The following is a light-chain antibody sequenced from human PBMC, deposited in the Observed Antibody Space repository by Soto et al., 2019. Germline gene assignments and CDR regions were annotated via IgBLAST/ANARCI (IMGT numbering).Light chain of an antibody. V-gene: IGLV2-23*01. CDR1: SSDVGSYNL. Sequence: QSVLTRPASVSGSPGQSITISCTGTSSDVGSYNLVSWYQQHPDKAPNLMIYEGSKRPSGVSNRFSGSKSGNTASLTISGLQAEDEGDYYCCSYTDSGTLIFGGGTKLTVL. CDR2: EGS. CDR3: CSYTDSGTLI. J-gene: IGLJ2*01.